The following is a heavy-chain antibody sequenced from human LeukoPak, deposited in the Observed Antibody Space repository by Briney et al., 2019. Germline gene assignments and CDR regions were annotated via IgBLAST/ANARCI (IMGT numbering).Heavy chain of an antibody. D-gene: IGHD3-22*01. J-gene: IGHJ4*02. Sequence: GASVKVSCKASGYTFTSYDINWVRQATGQGLEWMGWMNPNSGNTGYAQKCQGRVTMTRNTSISTAYMELSSLRSEDTAVYYCAVGGLYYYDSSGYYPFDYWGQGTLVTVSS. V-gene: IGHV1-8*01. CDR1: GYTFTSYD. CDR2: MNPNSGNT. CDR3: AVGGLYYYDSSGYYPFDY.